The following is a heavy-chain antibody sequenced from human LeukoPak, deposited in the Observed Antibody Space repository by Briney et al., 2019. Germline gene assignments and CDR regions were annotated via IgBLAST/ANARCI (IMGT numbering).Heavy chain of an antibody. V-gene: IGHV4-31*03. CDR1: GGSISSGGYY. CDR2: IYYSGST. CDR3: ARLGRRYYYGMDV. Sequence: SQTLSLTCTVSGGSISSGGYYWSWIRQHPGTGLEWIGYIYYSGSTYYSPSLKSRVTISVDTSKNQFSLKLSSVTAADTAVYYCARLGRRYYYGMDVWGQGTTVTVSS. J-gene: IGHJ6*02.